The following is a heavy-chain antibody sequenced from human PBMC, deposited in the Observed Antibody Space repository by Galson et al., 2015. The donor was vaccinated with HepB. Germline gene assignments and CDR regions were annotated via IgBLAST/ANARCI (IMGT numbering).Heavy chain of an antibody. CDR2: ISYDGSND. J-gene: IGHJ4*02. CDR1: GFTFSIYA. D-gene: IGHD6-19*01. V-gene: IGHV3-30-3*01. CDR3: ARDPYGSGWGYFDN. Sequence: SLRLSCAASGFTFSIYAMHWVRQTGEGLEWVAVISYDGSNDYYADSVKGRFTISRGNAKNTLYLQMNSLRTEDTAVYYCARDPYGSGWGYFDNWGQGALVTVSS.